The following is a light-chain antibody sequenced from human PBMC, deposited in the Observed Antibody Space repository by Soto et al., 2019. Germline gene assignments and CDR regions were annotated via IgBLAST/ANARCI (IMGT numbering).Light chain of an antibody. J-gene: IGKJ4*01. V-gene: IGKV3-20*01. Sequence: EIVLTQSPGTLSLSPGERATLSCRASQSVSSSFLAWYQQKPGQAPRLLIYGASNRATGIPDRFSGSGSGTDFTLTLSRLDPEDFAVYYWQQYGSSPLTFGGGTKVEIK. CDR3: QQYGSSPLT. CDR1: QSVSSSF. CDR2: GAS.